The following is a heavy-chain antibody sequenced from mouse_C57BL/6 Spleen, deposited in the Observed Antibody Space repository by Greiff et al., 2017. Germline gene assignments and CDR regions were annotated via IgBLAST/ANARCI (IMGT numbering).Heavy chain of an antibody. CDR2: IYPGSGST. D-gene: IGHD2-14*01. Sequence: QVQLQQPGAELVKPGASVKMSCKASGYTFTSYWITWVKQRPGQGLEWIGDIYPGSGSTNYNEKFKSKATLTVDTSSSTAYMELSSLTSEDSAVYYWARGGYDEDYYAMDYWGQGTSVTVSS. CDR1: GYTFTSYW. J-gene: IGHJ4*01. V-gene: IGHV1-55*01. CDR3: ARGGYDEDYYAMDY.